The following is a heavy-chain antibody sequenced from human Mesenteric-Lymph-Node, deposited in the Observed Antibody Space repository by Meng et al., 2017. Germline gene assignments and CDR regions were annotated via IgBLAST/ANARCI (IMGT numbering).Heavy chain of an antibody. CDR3: TTLYGDSIS. J-gene: IGHJ4*02. V-gene: IGHV4-4*02. Sequence: QARLQESGPGLVKPSVTLSLACDVTGGAIRNEQWWSWVRQAPGKGLEWIGEIYHSGRPNYNPSVKSRVSMSVDKSQNHFSLRLSSVTAADTAVYYCTTLYGDSISWGQGTLVTVSS. CDR1: GGAIRNEQW. CDR2: IYHSGRP. D-gene: IGHD4-17*01.